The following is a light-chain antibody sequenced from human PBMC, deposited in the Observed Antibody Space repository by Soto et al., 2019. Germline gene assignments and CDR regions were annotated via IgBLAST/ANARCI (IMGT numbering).Light chain of an antibody. J-gene: IGLJ2*01. CDR1: SSDVGGYNY. V-gene: IGLV2-14*01. CDR3: SSYTSSSTPLYVV. Sequence: QSALTQPASVSGSPGQSITISCTGTSSDVGGYNYVSWYQQHPGKAPKLMIYDVSNRPSGVSNRFSGSKSGNTASLTISGLQAEDEADYYCSSYTSSSTPLYVVLGGGTKLPVL. CDR2: DVS.